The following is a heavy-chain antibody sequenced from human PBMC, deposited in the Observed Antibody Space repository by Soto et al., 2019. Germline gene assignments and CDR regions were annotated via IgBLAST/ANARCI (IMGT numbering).Heavy chain of an antibody. Sequence: QVQLQASGPGLVKPSGTLSLTCAVSGGSISSSNWWSWVRQPPGKGLEWRGEIYHSGSTNYKPSLKCRLTKSVDKSKNQVTLKLSSVTAADTDVYYCARGDYFPSQFYYWGQGTRVTVSS. V-gene: IGHV4-4*02. J-gene: IGHJ4*02. CDR3: ARGDYFPSQFYY. CDR2: IYHSGST. CDR1: GGSISSSNW. D-gene: IGHD4-17*01.